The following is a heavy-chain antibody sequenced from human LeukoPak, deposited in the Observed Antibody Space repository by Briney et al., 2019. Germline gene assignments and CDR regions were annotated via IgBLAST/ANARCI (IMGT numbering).Heavy chain of an antibody. CDR2: ISYDGSNK. CDR3: AKNGIVVVVPTNWFDP. CDR1: GLTFGRYG. V-gene: IGHV3-30*18. D-gene: IGHD2-15*01. Sequence: PGGCLRLSCAASGLTFGRYGIHWVRQVPGKGLGWVESISYDGSNKFFADSVKGRFIISRDYSKNRLYLQMNSLRAEDTAVYYCAKNGIVVVVPTNWFDPWGQGTLVTVSS. J-gene: IGHJ5*02.